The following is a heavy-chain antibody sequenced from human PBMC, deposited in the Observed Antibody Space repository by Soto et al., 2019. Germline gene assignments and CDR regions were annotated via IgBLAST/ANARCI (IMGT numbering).Heavy chain of an antibody. CDR1: GFTFSSYS. Sequence: GGSLRLYCSGFGFTFSSYSMNWVRQSPGKGLEWVSSISNSSSYIYKADSVKGRYTISRDNPHNSLYLQLTSMRAEDTAVYCCARYLVRATPYYYYGMDVWGQGTTVTVSS. CDR2: ISNSSSYI. J-gene: IGHJ6*02. V-gene: IGHV3-21*01. D-gene: IGHD1-26*01. CDR3: ARYLVRATPYYYYGMDV.